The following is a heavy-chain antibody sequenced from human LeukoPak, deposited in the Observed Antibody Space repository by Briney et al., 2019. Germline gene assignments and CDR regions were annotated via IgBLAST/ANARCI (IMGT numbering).Heavy chain of an antibody. D-gene: IGHD3-10*01. CDR1: VGSFSVYD. CDR3: ARERPYGSGIPRNPRIYGMDV. J-gene: IGHJ6*02. CDR2: INHSGST. V-gene: IGHV4-34*01. Sequence: SEILSLTCTVYVGSFSVYDWSWIRQPPGKGLEWIGEINHSGSTNYNPTLKSRVTISVDTSKNQFSLKLSSVTAADTAVYYCARERPYGSGIPRNPRIYGMDVWGQGTTVTVSS.